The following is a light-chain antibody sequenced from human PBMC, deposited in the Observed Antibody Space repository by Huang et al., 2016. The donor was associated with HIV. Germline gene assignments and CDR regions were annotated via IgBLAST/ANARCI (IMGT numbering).Light chain of an antibody. CDR2: GAS. V-gene: IGKV3-15*01. J-gene: IGKJ2*01. CDR1: QSINKN. CDR3: QQYNDWPPYT. Sequence: EIVMTQSPATLSVSPGESATLSCRASQSINKNLAWYQQKPGQAPRLLIFGASSRATGLPARFSGSGSGTEFTLTISSLQSEDFAVYYCQQYNDWPPYTFGQGTKLEIK.